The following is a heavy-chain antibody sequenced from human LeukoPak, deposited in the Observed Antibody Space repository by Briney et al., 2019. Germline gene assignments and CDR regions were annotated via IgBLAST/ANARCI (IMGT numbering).Heavy chain of an antibody. V-gene: IGHV3-74*01. CDR3: ARSYNYRFEY. CDR2: LSSDGRST. Sequence: GGSLRLSCEVPGFTVSSYWMHWVRQGPGKGLEWVARLSSDGRSTNYADFVKGRATISRDNAKNTLFLEMSGLRADDTAVYYCARSYNYRFEYWGQGTLVVVSS. J-gene: IGHJ4*02. D-gene: IGHD3-22*01. CDR1: GFTVSSYW.